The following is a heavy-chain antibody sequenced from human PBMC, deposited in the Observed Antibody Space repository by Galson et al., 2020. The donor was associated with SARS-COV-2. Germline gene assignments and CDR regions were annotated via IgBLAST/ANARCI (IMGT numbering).Heavy chain of an antibody. CDR2: IYYSGST. Sequence: ASETLSLTCTVSGGSISSYYWSWIRQPPGKGLEWIGYIYYSGSTNYNPSLKSRVTISVDTSKNQFSLKLSSVTAADTAVYYCARSIAAAGTGSGWFYFDYWGQGTLVTVSS. J-gene: IGHJ4*02. CDR1: GGSISSYY. D-gene: IGHD6-13*01. V-gene: IGHV4-59*01. CDR3: ARSIAAAGTGSGWFYFDY.